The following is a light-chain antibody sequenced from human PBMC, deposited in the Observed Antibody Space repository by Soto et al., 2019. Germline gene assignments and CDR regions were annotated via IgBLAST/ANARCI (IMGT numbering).Light chain of an antibody. V-gene: IGKV3-15*01. CDR2: RAS. Sequence: EIVMTQSPATLSVSPGGRATLSCRASQSVCSYLAWYQQRPGQPPRLLIYRASTRATGIPARFSGSGSGTEFSLTISSLQSEDFAVYYCQQYNTWPPRYTFGQGTKLEI. CDR1: QSVCSY. J-gene: IGKJ2*01. CDR3: QQYNTWPPRYT.